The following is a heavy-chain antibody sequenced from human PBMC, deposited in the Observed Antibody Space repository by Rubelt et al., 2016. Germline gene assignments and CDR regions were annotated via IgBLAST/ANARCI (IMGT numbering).Heavy chain of an antibody. Sequence: QVQLRQWGAGLLKPSETLSLTCAVYGGSFSSYYWSWIRQSPGKGLEWIGEINQSGTTNYNPSLKSRVTISVDASKNQFSLKVRSVTAADTAVDYCARVGDWKYRGGEDYWGQGTLVTVSS. CDR1: GGSFSSYY. D-gene: IGHD1-7*01. V-gene: IGHV4-34*01. CDR3: ARVGDWKYRGGEDY. CDR2: INQSGTT. J-gene: IGHJ4*02.